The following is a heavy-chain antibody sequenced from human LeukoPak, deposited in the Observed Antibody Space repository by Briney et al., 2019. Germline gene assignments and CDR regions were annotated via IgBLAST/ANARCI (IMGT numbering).Heavy chain of an antibody. CDR2: MYPANSDI. CDR1: GYSFDTHW. J-gene: IGHJ4*02. CDR3: ARTSVDYGGNALYFDY. V-gene: IGHV5-51*01. Sequence: GESLKISCKGFGYSFDTHWIGWVRQMPGKGLEWMTFMYPANSDIRYSPSFQDQVTMSADKSITTAYLHWSDLKASDTAMYYCARTSVDYGGNALYFDYWGPGTPVTVSS. D-gene: IGHD4-23*01.